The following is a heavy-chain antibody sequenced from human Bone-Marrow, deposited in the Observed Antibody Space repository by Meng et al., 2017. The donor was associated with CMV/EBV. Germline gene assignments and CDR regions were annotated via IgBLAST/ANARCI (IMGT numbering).Heavy chain of an antibody. CDR3: ARGGRIVGATSLFDY. J-gene: IGHJ4*02. V-gene: IGHV4-34*01. D-gene: IGHD1-26*01. CDR2: INHSGST. Sequence: VYGGSFSGYYWSWIRQPPGKGLEWIGEINHSGSTNYNPSLKSRVTISVDTSKNQFSLKLNSVTAADTAVYYCARGGRIVGATSLFDYWGQGTLVTVSS. CDR1: GGSFSGYY.